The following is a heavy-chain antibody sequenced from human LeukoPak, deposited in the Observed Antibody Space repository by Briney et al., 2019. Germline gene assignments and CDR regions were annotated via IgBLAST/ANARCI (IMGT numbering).Heavy chain of an antibody. CDR1: GFTFSSYW. V-gene: IGHV3-7*01. D-gene: IGHD6-19*01. CDR2: IKQDGSEK. J-gene: IGHJ4*02. CDR3: ARDDWVAGTDY. Sequence: GGSLRLSWAASGFTFSSYWMSWVRQVQGKGLEWVANIKQDGSEKYYVDSVKGRFTISRDNAKNSLYLQMNSLRAEDTAVYYCARDDWVAGTDYWGQGTLVTVSS.